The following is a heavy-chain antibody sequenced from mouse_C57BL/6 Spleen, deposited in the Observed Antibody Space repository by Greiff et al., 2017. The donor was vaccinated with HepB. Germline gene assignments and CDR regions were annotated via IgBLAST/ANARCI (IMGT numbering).Heavy chain of an antibody. CDR3: ARNRLGSNYGFAY. CDR1: GFSLTSYG. D-gene: IGHD2-5*01. Sequence: VQGVESGPGLVQPSQSLSITCTVSGFSLTSYGVHWVRQSPGKGLEWLGVIWSGGSTDYNAAFISRLSISKDNSKSQVFFKMNSLQADDTAIYYCARNRLGSNYGFAYWGQGTLVTVSA. J-gene: IGHJ3*01. CDR2: IWSGGST. V-gene: IGHV2-2*01.